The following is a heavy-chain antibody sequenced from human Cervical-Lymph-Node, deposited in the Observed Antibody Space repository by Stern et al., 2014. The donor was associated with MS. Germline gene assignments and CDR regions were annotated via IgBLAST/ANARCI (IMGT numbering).Heavy chain of an antibody. CDR1: GYTFSNYY. Sequence: VQLMQSGAEVRKPGASVNVSCKASGYTFSNYYIHWVRQAPGQGLEWMGLINPSAGSTSYAQKFQGRITMTRDTSTTTVYMELSSLRSEDTAVYYCAREGVPSALIWYFDLWGRGTLVTVSS. CDR3: AREGVPSALIWYFDL. J-gene: IGHJ2*01. CDR2: INPSAGST. V-gene: IGHV1-46*01. D-gene: IGHD2-2*01.